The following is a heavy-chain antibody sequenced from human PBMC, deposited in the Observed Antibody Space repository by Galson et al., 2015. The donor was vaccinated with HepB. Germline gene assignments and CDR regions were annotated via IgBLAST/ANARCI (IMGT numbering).Heavy chain of an antibody. CDR2: ISYGSGST. Sequence: SLRLSCAGSGFMFSNYAMTWVHQAPGKGLEGVSGISYGSGSTYYADAVKGRFTISRDNSKNTLYLQMNSLRAEDTAVYYCAKDLTVGTVADSSFDFWGQGTVVTVSS. D-gene: IGHD6-19*01. V-gene: IGHV3-23*01. CDR1: GFMFSNYA. J-gene: IGHJ4*02. CDR3: AKDLTVGTVADSSFDF.